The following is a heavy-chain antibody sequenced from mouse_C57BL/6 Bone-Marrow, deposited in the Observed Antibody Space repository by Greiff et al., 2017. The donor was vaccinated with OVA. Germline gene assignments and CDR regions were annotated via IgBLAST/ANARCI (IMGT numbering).Heavy chain of an antibody. J-gene: IGHJ2*01. CDR3: ARDYYGSRSLDY. CDR1: GYTFTDYN. CDR2: INPNNGGT. D-gene: IGHD1-1*01. V-gene: IGHV1-18*01. Sequence: VQLQQSGPELVKPGASVKIPCKASGYTFTDYNMDWVKQSHGKSLEWIGDINPNNGGTIYNQKFKGKATLTVDKSSSTAYMELRSLTSEDTAVYYCARDYYGSRSLDYWGQGTTLTVSS.